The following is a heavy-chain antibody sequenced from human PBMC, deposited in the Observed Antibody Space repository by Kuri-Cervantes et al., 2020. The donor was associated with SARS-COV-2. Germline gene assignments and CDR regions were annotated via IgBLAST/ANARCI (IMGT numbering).Heavy chain of an antibody. Sequence: LSLTCAASGFTFSDYYMSWIRQAPGKGLEWVSSISSSSSYIYYADSVKGRFTISRDNAKNSLYLQMNSLRAEDTAVYYCANAAYDFWSGWDVWGQGTTVTVSS. CDR2: ISSSSSYI. CDR3: ANAAYDFWSGWDV. J-gene: IGHJ6*02. V-gene: IGHV3-11*06. D-gene: IGHD3-3*01. CDR1: GFTFSDYY.